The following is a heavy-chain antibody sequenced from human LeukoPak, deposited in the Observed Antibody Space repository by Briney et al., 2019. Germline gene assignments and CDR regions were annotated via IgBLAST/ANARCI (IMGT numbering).Heavy chain of an antibody. CDR2: VNPNSGDT. CDR3: ARGGLTIAEATTSWYLDY. CDR1: GYTFTNYY. V-gene: IGHV1-2*02. Sequence: ASVKVSCKASGYTFTNYYMHWVRQAPGQGLEWMGWVNPNSGDTNYAQKFQGRVTMTRDTSISTAYLDLSSLKSDDTAVYYCARGGLTIAEATTSWYLDYWGQGTLVTVSS. J-gene: IGHJ4*02. D-gene: IGHD1-26*01.